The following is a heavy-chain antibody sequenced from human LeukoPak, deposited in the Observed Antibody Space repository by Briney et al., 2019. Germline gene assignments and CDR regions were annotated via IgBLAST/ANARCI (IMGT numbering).Heavy chain of an antibody. Sequence: SQTLSLTCSVSGGSISSGGRYWSWIRHHPGKGLEWIGYIYYTGSTYYNPSLQSRVIISIDTSKNQFSLKLSSVTAANTALYFCARVRDYISTRRVFDFWGQGTLVTVSS. CDR2: IYYTGST. J-gene: IGHJ4*02. D-gene: IGHD3-9*01. V-gene: IGHV4-31*03. CDR3: ARVRDYISTRRVFDF. CDR1: GGSISSGGRY.